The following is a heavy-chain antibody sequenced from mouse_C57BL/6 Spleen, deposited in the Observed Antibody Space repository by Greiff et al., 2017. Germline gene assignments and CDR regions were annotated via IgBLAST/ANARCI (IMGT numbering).Heavy chain of an antibody. J-gene: IGHJ4*01. V-gene: IGHV1-22*01. D-gene: IGHD2-4*01. CDR1: GYTFTDYN. Sequence: VQLQQSGPELVKPGASVKMSCKASGYTFTDYNMHWVKQSHGKSLEWIGYINPNNGGTSYNQKFKGKATLTVNKSSSTAYMELRSLTSEDSAVYYCARGGLQYPIYYDYDAPMDYWGQGTSVTVSS. CDR2: INPNNGGT. CDR3: ARGGLQYPIYYDYDAPMDY.